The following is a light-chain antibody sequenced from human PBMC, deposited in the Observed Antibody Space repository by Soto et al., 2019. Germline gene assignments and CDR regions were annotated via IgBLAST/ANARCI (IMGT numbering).Light chain of an antibody. CDR1: SSDVGAYNY. CDR3: SSYAGSNLWV. J-gene: IGLJ3*02. CDR2: AVS. Sequence: QSVLTQPPSASGSPGQSVTISCTGTSSDVGAYNYVSWYQQHPGKAPKLMIFAVSKRPSGVPDRFSGSKSGNTASLTVSGLQAEDEADYYCSSYAGSNLWVFGGGTKLTVL. V-gene: IGLV2-8*01.